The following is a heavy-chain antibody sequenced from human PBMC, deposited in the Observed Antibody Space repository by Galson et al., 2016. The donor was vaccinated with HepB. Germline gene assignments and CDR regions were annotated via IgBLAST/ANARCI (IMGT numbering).Heavy chain of an antibody. CDR3: ARMGPGESRDY. V-gene: IGHV3-11*01. D-gene: IGHD3-10*01. CDR1: GIPFSDYF. Sequence: SLRLSCAVSGIPFSDYFMSWVRQAPGQGLEWISYISYTSSLISYTDSVRGRFTISRDNAKRSVYLQMNSLRVEDTALYYCARMGPGESRDYWGQGTLVTVSS. CDR2: ISYTSSLI. J-gene: IGHJ4*02.